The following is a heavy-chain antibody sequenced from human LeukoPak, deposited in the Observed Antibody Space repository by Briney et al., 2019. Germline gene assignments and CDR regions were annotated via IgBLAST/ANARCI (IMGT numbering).Heavy chain of an antibody. D-gene: IGHD2-8*01. Sequence: ASVKVSCKASGYTFTGFYIHWVRRAPGQGLEWMGRIDPNSGDTNYAQKFQGRVTMTRDTSVSTAYMELSRLRSDDTAVYYCARESMAFDYWGQGTLVTVSS. V-gene: IGHV1-2*06. CDR1: GYTFTGFY. J-gene: IGHJ4*02. CDR2: IDPNSGDT. CDR3: ARESMAFDY.